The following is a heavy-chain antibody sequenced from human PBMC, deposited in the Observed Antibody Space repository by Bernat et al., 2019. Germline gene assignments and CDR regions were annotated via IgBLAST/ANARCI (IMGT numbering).Heavy chain of an antibody. V-gene: IGHV3-30*01. CDR2: ISYDGSNK. J-gene: IGHJ4*02. CDR1: GFTFSSYA. CDR3: ARDGGGVVGTLYYFDY. Sequence: VQLVESGGGLVQPGGSLRLSCAASGFTFSSYAMHWVRQAPGKGLEWVAVISYDGSNKYYADSVKGRFTISRDNSKNTLYLQMNSLRAEDTAVYYCARDGGGVVGTLYYFDYWGQGTLVTVSS. D-gene: IGHD2-15*01.